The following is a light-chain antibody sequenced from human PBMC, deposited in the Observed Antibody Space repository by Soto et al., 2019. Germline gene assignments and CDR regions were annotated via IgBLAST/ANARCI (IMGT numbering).Light chain of an antibody. J-gene: IGKJ4*01. CDR3: QQFNTYPG. CDR1: QDISSA. Sequence: AIQLTQSPSSLSASVGDRVTIPCRASQDISSALAWYQQKPGKAPKLLIYDASSLASGVPSRFTGSGSGTDFTLNISGLQPEDFATYYCQQFNTYPGFGGGTKVEIK. V-gene: IGKV1-13*02. CDR2: DAS.